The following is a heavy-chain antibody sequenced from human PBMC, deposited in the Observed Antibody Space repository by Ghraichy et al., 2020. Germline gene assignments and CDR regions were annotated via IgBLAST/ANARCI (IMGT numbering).Heavy chain of an antibody. CDR2: IKQDGSQK. V-gene: IGHV3-7*01. CDR3: ARGRVAIHPDIDAFDM. D-gene: IGHD2-15*01. J-gene: IGHJ3*02. CDR1: GFTFNNYW. Sequence: GESLNISCAASGFTFNNYWMTWVRQAPGKGLEWVANIKQDGSQKYYVDSVKGRFTISRDNAKNSLYLQMNSLRADDTAVYYCARGRVAIHPDIDAFDMWGQGTMVTVSS.